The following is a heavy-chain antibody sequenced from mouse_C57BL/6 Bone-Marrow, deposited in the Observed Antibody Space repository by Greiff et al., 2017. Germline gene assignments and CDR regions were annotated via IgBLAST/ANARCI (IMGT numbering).Heavy chain of an antibody. Sequence: QVQLQQPGTELVKPGASVKLSCKASGYTFTSYWMHWVKQRPGQGLEWIGNINPSNGGTNYNEKFKSKAPLTVDKSSSPAYMQLSSLTSEDSAVYYCARARVYYGSSWFAYWGQGTLVTVSA. V-gene: IGHV1-53*01. CDR2: INPSNGGT. CDR3: ARARVYYGSSWFAY. D-gene: IGHD1-1*01. J-gene: IGHJ3*01. CDR1: GYTFTSYW.